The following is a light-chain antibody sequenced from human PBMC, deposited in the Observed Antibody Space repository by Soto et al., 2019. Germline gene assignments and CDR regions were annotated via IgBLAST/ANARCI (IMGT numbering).Light chain of an antibody. V-gene: IGKV3-20*01. CDR1: QSGSNTY. J-gene: IGKJ4*01. CDR2: GAS. CDR3: QQYGRSLT. Sequence: EIVLTQSPGTLSLSPGERATLSCRASQSGSNTYLAWHQQKRGQAPRLLIYGASSRATGIPDRFSGSGSGTDFSLTISRLDPEDFAVYYCQQYGRSLTFGGGTKVEIK.